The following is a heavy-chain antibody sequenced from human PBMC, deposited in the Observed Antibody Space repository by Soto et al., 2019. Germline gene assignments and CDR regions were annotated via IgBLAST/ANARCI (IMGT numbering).Heavy chain of an antibody. J-gene: IGHJ3*02. V-gene: IGHV4-39*01. D-gene: IGHD2-15*01. CDR1: GGSISSSSYY. CDR3: ARQEDIVVVVAAESDAFDI. CDR2: IYYSGST. Sequence: QLQLQESGPGLVKPSETLSLTCTVSGGSISSSSYYWGWIRQPPGKGLEWIGSIYYSGSTYYNPSLKSRVTISVDTSKNQFSLKLSSVTAADTAVYYCARQEDIVVVVAAESDAFDIWGQGTMVTVSS.